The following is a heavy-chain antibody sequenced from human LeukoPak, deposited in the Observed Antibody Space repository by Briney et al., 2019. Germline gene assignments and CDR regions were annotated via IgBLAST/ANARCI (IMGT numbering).Heavy chain of an antibody. CDR1: GGSISSYY. CDR2: IYGSGST. CDR3: ARHVGGGSSTGFDI. D-gene: IGHD2-2*01. J-gene: IGHJ4*02. V-gene: IGHV4-4*07. Sequence: SETLSLTCTVSGGSISSYYWSWIRQPAGKGLEWIGRIYGSGSTNYNPSLKSRVTILVDTSNNQFSLKLSSVTAADTAVYYCARHVGGGSSTGFDIWGQGTLVTVSS.